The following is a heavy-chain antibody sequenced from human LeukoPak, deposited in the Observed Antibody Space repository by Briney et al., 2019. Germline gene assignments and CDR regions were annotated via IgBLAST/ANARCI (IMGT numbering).Heavy chain of an antibody. CDR3: AKSVSPGGYVGSLYFFDD. Sequence: GGSLRLSCAASGLTFSSYAMSWVRQAPGKGLEWVSTISGSGGTTYCADSVEGQFTISRDNSKNTVSLQMNSPRAEDTAIYYCAKSVSPGGYVGSLYFFDDWGQGTLVTVSS. CDR2: ISGSGGTT. J-gene: IGHJ4*02. D-gene: IGHD1-26*01. CDR1: GLTFSSYA. V-gene: IGHV3-23*01.